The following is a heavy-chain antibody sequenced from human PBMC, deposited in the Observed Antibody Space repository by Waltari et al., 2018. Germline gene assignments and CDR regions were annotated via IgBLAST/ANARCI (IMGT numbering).Heavy chain of an antibody. D-gene: IGHD3-10*01. Sequence: EVQLLESGGGLVQPGGSLRLSCAASGFPFSSYAMSWVRQAPGKGLEWVSVIYSGGSTYYADSVKGRFTISRDNSKNTLYLQMNSLRAEDTAVYYCGAPPGSPTDYWGQGTLVTVSS. J-gene: IGHJ4*02. V-gene: IGHV3-23*03. CDR1: GFPFSSYA. CDR2: IYSGGST. CDR3: GAPPGSPTDY.